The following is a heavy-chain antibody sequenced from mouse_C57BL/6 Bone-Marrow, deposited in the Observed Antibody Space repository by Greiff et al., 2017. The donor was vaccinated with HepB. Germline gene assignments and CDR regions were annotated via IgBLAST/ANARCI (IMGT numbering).Heavy chain of an antibody. J-gene: IGHJ4*01. D-gene: IGHD3-2*02. CDR1: GYSITSGYY. CDR3: AREDSSGQVDYYAMDY. V-gene: IGHV3-6*01. CDR2: ISYDGSN. Sequence: DVKLQESGPGLVKPSQSLSLTCSVTGYSITSGYYWNWIRQFPGNKLEWMGYISYDGSNNYNPSLKNRISITRDTSKNQFFLKLNSVTTEDTATYYCAREDSSGQVDYYAMDYWGQGTSVTVSS.